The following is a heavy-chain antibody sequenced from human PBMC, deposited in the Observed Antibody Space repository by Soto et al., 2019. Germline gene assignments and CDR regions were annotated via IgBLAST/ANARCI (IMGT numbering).Heavy chain of an antibody. J-gene: IGHJ6*03. V-gene: IGHV4-39*01. CDR2: IYYSGST. Sequence: SETLSLTCTVSGGSISSSSYYWGWIRQPPGKGLEWIGSIYYSGSTYYNPSLKSRVTISVDTSKNQFSLKLSSVTAADTAVYYCARQYYDFWSGYFGYYYYMDVWGKGTTVTVSS. CDR3: ARQYYDFWSGYFGYYYYMDV. D-gene: IGHD3-3*01. CDR1: GGSISSSSYY.